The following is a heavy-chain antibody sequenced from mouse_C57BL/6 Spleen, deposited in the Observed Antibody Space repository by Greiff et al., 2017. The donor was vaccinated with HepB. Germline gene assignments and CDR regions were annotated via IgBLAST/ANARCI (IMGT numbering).Heavy chain of an antibody. Sequence: VQLQQSGAELVRPGASVTLSCKASGYKFTDYEMHWVKQTPVHGLEWIGAIDPETGGTAYNQKFKGKAILTAYKSSSTAYMELRSLTSEDSAVYYCTRWVTRPYFDYWGQGTTLTVSS. CDR1: GYKFTDYE. CDR3: TRWVTRPYFDY. J-gene: IGHJ2*01. V-gene: IGHV1-15*01. CDR2: IDPETGGT. D-gene: IGHD2-1*01.